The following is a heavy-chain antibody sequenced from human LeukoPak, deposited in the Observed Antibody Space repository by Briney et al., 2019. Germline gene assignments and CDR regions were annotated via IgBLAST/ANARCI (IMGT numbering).Heavy chain of an antibody. CDR3: AKRDGETVFDY. J-gene: IGHJ4*02. D-gene: IGHD3-10*01. Sequence: GGSLRLSCAAYGFTFNNYGMHWVRQAPGKGLEWVALIQPAGNDKYYADSVKGRFTVSRDNSKNTLYLQLNSLKVEDTAVYYCAKRDGETVFDYWAQGTLVTVSS. CDR2: IQPAGNDK. V-gene: IGHV3-30*02. CDR1: GFTFNNYG.